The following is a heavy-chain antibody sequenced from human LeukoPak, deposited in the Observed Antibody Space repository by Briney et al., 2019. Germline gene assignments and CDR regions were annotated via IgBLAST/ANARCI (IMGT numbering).Heavy chain of an antibody. CDR1: GYTFTSYY. Sequence: ASVKVSCKASGYTFTSYYLHWVRQAPGQGLEWMGIINPSGGSTTYAQKFQGRVTMTRDTSTSTVYMELSSLRSEDTAVYYCARDMITFGGVIPYGMDVWGQGTTVTVSS. J-gene: IGHJ6*02. V-gene: IGHV1-46*01. CDR3: ARDMITFGGVIPYGMDV. CDR2: INPSGGST. D-gene: IGHD3-16*02.